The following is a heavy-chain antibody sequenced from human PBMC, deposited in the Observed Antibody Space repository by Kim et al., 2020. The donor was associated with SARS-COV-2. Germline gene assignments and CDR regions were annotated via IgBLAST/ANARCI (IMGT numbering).Heavy chain of an antibody. V-gene: IGHV3-30*18. CDR2: ISYDGSNK. Sequence: GGSLRLSCAASGFTFSSYGMHWVRQAPGKGLEWVAVISYDGSNKYYADSVKGRFTISRDNSKNTLYLQMNSLRAEDTAVYYCAKDLPPGYSSCCSYAYYGLDVWGQGTTVTVSS. D-gene: IGHD6-19*01. J-gene: IGHJ6*02. CDR1: GFTFSSYG. CDR3: AKDLPPGYSSCCSYAYYGLDV.